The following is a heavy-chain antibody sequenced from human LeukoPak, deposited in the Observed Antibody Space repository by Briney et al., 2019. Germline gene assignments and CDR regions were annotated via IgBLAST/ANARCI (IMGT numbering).Heavy chain of an antibody. CDR2: ISSGSSFI. V-gene: IGHV3-21*01. CDR1: GFTFSSYS. Sequence: GGSLRLSCAASGFTFSSYSMNWVRQAPGKGLEWVSSISSGSSFIYYADSLKGRFSISRDNAENSVFLRMTSLRADDTALYYCARGTLGPTLIYFDYWGQGTLVTVSS. CDR3: ARGTLGPTLIYFDY. D-gene: IGHD7-27*01. J-gene: IGHJ4*02.